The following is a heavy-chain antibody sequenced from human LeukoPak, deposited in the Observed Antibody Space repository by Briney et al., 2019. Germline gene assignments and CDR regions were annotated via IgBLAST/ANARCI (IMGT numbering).Heavy chain of an antibody. J-gene: IGHJ5*02. D-gene: IGHD6-13*01. V-gene: IGHV4-39*07. CDR2: IYYSGST. Sequence: PSETLSLTCTVSGGSISSSSYYWGWIRQPPGKGLEWIGSIYYSGSTYYNPSIKSRVTISVDTSKNQFSLKLSSVTAADTAVYYCARDRDDDPNSSWYRSGLNWFDPWGQGTLVTVSS. CDR1: GGSISSSSYY. CDR3: ARDRDDDPNSSWYRSGLNWFDP.